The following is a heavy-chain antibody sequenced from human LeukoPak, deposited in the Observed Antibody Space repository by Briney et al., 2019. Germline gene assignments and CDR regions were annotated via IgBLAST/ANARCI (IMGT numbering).Heavy chain of an antibody. V-gene: IGHV4-30-4*01. Sequence: PSQTLSLTCTVSGGSISSGDYSWSWIRQPPGKGLEWIGYIYYSGSTYYNPSLKSRVTISVDTSKNQFSLKLSSVTAADTAVYYCARDRHKYYDFWSGFHYFDYWGQGTLVTVSS. D-gene: IGHD3-3*01. J-gene: IGHJ4*02. CDR2: IYYSGST. CDR3: ARDRHKYYDFWSGFHYFDY. CDR1: GGSISSGDYS.